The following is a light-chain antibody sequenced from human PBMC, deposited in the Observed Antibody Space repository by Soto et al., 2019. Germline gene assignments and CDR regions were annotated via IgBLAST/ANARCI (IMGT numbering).Light chain of an antibody. J-gene: IGKJ1*01. V-gene: IGKV3-20*01. CDR2: GAY. CDR1: QSVINSY. CDR3: QQYGTAPWT. Sequence: EIVWTQSPATLSLSPGERATLSCRASQSVINSYLAWYQQKPGQAPRLLLYGAYNRATGIPDRFSGSGSGTDFTLTISRLEPEDFAVYYCQQYGTAPWTFGQGTKVDI.